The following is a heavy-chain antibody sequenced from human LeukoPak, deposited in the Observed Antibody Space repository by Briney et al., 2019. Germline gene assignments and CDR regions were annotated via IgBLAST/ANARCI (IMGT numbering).Heavy chain of an antibody. V-gene: IGHV3-9*01. CDR3: AKDIRPSGWYGIAFDY. Sequence: GGSLRLSCAASGFTFSSYAMHWVRQAPGKGLEWVSGISWNSGSIGYADSVKGRFTISRDNAKNSLYLQMNSLRAEDTALYYCAKDIRPSGWYGIAFDYWGQGTLVTVSS. CDR2: ISWNSGSI. D-gene: IGHD6-19*01. CDR1: GFTFSSYA. J-gene: IGHJ4*02.